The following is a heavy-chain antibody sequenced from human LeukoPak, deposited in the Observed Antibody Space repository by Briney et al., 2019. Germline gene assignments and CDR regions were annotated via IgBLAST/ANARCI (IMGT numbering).Heavy chain of an antibody. J-gene: IGHJ5*02. Sequence: GGSLRLSCAVSGFTLTSYWMSWVRQAPGKGLEWVANIRQDGSEKYYVDSAKGRFSISRDNAKKSLYLQMNSLRADDTAVYYCARENVDYDFWSGYPNWFDPWGQGTLVTVSS. CDR1: GFTLTSYW. V-gene: IGHV3-7*05. CDR3: ARENVDYDFWSGYPNWFDP. CDR2: IRQDGSEK. D-gene: IGHD3-3*01.